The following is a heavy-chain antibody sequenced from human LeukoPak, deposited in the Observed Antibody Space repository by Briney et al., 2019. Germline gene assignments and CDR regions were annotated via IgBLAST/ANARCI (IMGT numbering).Heavy chain of an antibody. CDR3: AVRGNYYVGY. D-gene: IGHD1-26*01. V-gene: IGHV3-23*01. Sequence: GGSLRLSCAAFGFTFSSYAMSWVRQAPGKGLEWVSGISGSGGSTYYADSVKGRFTISRDNSKNTLYLQMISLRAEDTAVYYCAVRGNYYVGYWGQGTLVTVSS. CDR1: GFTFSSYA. J-gene: IGHJ4*02. CDR2: ISGSGGST.